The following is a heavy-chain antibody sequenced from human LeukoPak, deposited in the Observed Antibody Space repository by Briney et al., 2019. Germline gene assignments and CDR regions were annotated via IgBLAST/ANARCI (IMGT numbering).Heavy chain of an antibody. Sequence: ASVKVSCKTSGYTFTSYNINWVRQATGQGLEWMGWMNPNSGNTGYAQKFQSRVTITRNTSISTAYMELSSLRSEDTAVYYCARALVVRGVIGRRYYFDYWGQGTLVTVSS. CDR3: ARALVVRGVIGRRYYFDY. CDR2: MNPNSGNT. V-gene: IGHV1-8*01. D-gene: IGHD3-10*01. J-gene: IGHJ4*02. CDR1: GYTFTSYN.